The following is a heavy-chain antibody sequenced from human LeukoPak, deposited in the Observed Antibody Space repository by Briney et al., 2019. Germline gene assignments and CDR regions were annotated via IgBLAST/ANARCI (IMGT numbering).Heavy chain of an antibody. CDR3: AKFRPITSVAGTIFHY. Sequence: GGSLRLSWAASGFTFTNYAMSWVRQAPGKGLEWVSAISGNGGSTYYADSVKGRFTISRDNSKNTLYLQMNTLRAEDTAIYYCAKFRPITSVAGTIFHYWGQGTLVTVSS. CDR2: ISGNGGST. V-gene: IGHV3-23*01. CDR1: GFTFTNYA. D-gene: IGHD6-19*01. J-gene: IGHJ4*02.